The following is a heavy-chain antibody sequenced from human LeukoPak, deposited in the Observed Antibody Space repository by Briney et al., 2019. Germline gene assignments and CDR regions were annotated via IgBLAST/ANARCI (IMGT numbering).Heavy chain of an antibody. V-gene: IGHV3-23*01. CDR3: ARSRAGGYRDFDY. CDR2: ISGSGGST. CDR1: GFTFSSYA. J-gene: IGHJ4*02. D-gene: IGHD3-16*01. Sequence: GGSLRLSCAASGFTFSSYAMSWVRQAPRKGLEWVSAISGSGGSTYYADSVKGRFTISRDNAKNSLYLQMNSLRAEDTAVYYCARSRAGGYRDFDYWGQGTLVTVSS.